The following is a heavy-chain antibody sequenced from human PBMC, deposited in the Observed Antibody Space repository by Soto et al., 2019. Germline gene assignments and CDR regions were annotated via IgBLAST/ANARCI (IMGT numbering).Heavy chain of an antibody. V-gene: IGHV3-21*01. J-gene: IGHJ3*02. CDR3: RGSRGYRDAFDI. CDR1: GFAFSSYS. Sequence: GGSLRLSSAASGFAFSSYSMNWVRQAPGKGLEWVSSISSSSSYIYYADSVKGRFTISRDNAKNSLYLQMNSLRAEDTAVYYCRGSRGYRDAFDIWGQGTMVPDSS. CDR2: ISSSSSYI. D-gene: IGHD1-26*01.